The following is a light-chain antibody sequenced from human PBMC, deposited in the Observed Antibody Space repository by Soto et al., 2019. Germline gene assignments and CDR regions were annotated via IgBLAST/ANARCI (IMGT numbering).Light chain of an antibody. V-gene: IGLV2-11*01. J-gene: IGLJ1*01. CDR1: SSDVGGYDF. Sequence: QSVLTQPRSVSGSPGQSVTISCTGTSSDVGGYDFVSWFQHHPGKPPKLIMYDVSKRPSGVPDRFSGSKSGNTAPLTISGLQAEDEADYYCCSYAGSYTFVFGTGTKVTV. CDR3: CSYAGSYTFV. CDR2: DVS.